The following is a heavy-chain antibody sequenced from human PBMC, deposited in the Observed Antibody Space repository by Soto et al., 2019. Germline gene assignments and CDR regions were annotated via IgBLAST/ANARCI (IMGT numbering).Heavy chain of an antibody. D-gene: IGHD6-19*01. V-gene: IGHV3-11*01. Sequence: GGSLRLSCAASGFTFSDYYMSWIRQAPGKGLEWVSYISSSGSTIYYADSVKGRFTISRDNAKNSLYLQMNSLRAEDTAVYYCARDVTGYSSGPNVADYWGQGTLVTVSS. J-gene: IGHJ4*02. CDR2: ISSSGSTI. CDR3: ARDVTGYSSGPNVADY. CDR1: GFTFSDYY.